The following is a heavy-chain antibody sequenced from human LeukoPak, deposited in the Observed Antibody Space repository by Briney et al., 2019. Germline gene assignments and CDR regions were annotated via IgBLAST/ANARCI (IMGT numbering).Heavy chain of an antibody. V-gene: IGHV3-7*01. J-gene: IGHJ4*02. CDR3: ARDTRLGGGDRGDY. CDR2: TNQDGSVK. CDR1: EFTFNMFW. Sequence: GGSLRLSCEASEFTFNMFWMGWVRQAPGKGLEWVSNTNQDGSVKFYVDSVRDRFAVSRDNAQKSLFLQMNSLRAEDTAVYYCARDTRLGGGDRGDYWGQGTLVTVSS. D-gene: IGHD3-16*01.